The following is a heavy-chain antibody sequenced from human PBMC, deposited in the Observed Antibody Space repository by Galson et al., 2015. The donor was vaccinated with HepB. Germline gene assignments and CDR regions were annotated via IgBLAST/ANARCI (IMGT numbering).Heavy chain of an antibody. J-gene: IGHJ4*02. CDR1: GYTFSNYA. CDR3: TRGGSSFDV. CDR2: INTNTGNT. D-gene: IGHD3-10*01. V-gene: IGHV7-4-1*02. Sequence: SVKVSCKASGYTFSNYAMNWVRQAPGQGLEWMGWINTNTGNTKFAQDFTGRFVSSMDTSVSTAYLQISDLKPDDTAVYYCTRGGSSFDVWGQGTLVTVSS.